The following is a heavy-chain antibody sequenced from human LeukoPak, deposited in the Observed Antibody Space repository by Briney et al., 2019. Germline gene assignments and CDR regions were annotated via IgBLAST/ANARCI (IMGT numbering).Heavy chain of an antibody. CDR1: GGSISSYY. D-gene: IGHD3-3*01. CDR3: ARDNPPLRFLEWLSLTIDY. Sequence: SETLSLTCTVSGGSISSYYWSWIRQPAGKGLEWIGRIYTSGSTNYNPSLKSRVTMSVDTSKNQFSLKLSSVTATDTAVYYCARDNPPLRFLEWLSLTIDYWGQGTLVTVSS. V-gene: IGHV4-4*07. CDR2: IYTSGST. J-gene: IGHJ4*02.